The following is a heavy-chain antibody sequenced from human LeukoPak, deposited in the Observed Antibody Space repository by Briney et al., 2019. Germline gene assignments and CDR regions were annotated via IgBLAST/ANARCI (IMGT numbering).Heavy chain of an antibody. CDR2: ISSSSNTI. V-gene: IGHV3-48*01. Sequence: GGSLRLSCAASGFTLSSYSMNWVRQAPGKGLEWVSYISSSSNTIYYADSVKGRFTIYRDIAKNSLYLQMNSLRVEDTAVYYCARDQPRGTIAARPTAFDVWGQGTMVTVSS. CDR1: GFTLSSYS. D-gene: IGHD6-6*01. J-gene: IGHJ3*01. CDR3: ARDQPRGTIAARPTAFDV.